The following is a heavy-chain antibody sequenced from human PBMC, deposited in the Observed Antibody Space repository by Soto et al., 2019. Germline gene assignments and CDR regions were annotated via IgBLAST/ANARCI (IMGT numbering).Heavy chain of an antibody. D-gene: IGHD1-26*01. V-gene: IGHV4-30-4*01. CDR2: IYYSGST. CDR3: ARDLYTVGATGYYYYGMDV. Sequence: QVQLQESGPGLVKPSQTLSLTCTVSGGSISSGDYYWSWIRQPPGKGLEWIGYIYYSGSTYYNPSLKSRVTISVDTSKNQFSLKLSSVTAADTAVYYCARDLYTVGATGYYYYGMDVWGQGTTVTVSS. CDR1: GGSISSGDYY. J-gene: IGHJ6*02.